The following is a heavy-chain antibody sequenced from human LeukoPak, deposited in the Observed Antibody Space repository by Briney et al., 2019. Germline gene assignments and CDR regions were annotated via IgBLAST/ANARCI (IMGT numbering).Heavy chain of an antibody. CDR1: GDSISNHNYF. CDR2: IHYIGST. J-gene: IGHJ4*02. D-gene: IGHD6-19*01. Sequence: KSSETLSLTCTVSGDSISNHNYFWGWIRQTPGTGLEWIANIHYIGSTYYNPSLKSRVTISLDKSKNQFSLKVNSVTAADTAVYYCAKTVPYSSGWRATFDHWGQGTLVTASS. CDR3: AKTVPYSSGWRATFDH. V-gene: IGHV4-39*01.